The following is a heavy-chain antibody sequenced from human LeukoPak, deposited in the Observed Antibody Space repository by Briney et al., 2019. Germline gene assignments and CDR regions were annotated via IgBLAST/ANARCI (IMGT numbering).Heavy chain of an antibody. V-gene: IGHV3-30*04. D-gene: IGHD2-15*01. CDR1: GFTFSSYA. Sequence: GGSLRLSCAASGFTFSSYAMHWVRQAPGKGLEWVAVISYDGSNKYYADSVKGRFTISRGNSKNTLYLQMNSLRAEDTAVYYCARVKGGGGFDYWGQGTLVTVSS. J-gene: IGHJ4*02. CDR3: ARVKGGGGFDY. CDR2: ISYDGSNK.